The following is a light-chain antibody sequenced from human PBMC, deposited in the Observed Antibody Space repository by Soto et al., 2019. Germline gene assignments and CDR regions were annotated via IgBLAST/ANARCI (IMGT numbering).Light chain of an antibody. CDR3: QQYGSSSWT. CDR2: GAS. Sequence: EIVLTQSPGTLSLSPGERATLFCRASQSVRSSNLAWFRQRPGQAPRLLIYGASRRATGIPERFSGSGSGTDFTLTISRLEPEDFAVYYCQQYGSSSWTFGLGTKVEIK. V-gene: IGKV3-20*01. CDR1: QSVRSSN. J-gene: IGKJ1*01.